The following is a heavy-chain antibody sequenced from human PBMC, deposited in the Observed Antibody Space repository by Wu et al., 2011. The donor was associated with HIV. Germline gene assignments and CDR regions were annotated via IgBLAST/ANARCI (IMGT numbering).Heavy chain of an antibody. D-gene: IGHD3-9*01. Sequence: QVQLVQSGVEVKKPGASVKVSCKASGYTFGSHGISWVRQAPGQGLEWMGWVSADNRHTNYAQNLQGRVTMTTDTSTTTAYMELRSLRSDDTAVYYCARDRRYFDWFSADDYLYYYGLDVWGQGHGHRLL. V-gene: IGHV1-18*01. J-gene: IGHJ6*02. CDR3: ARDRRYFDWFSADDYLYYYGLDV. CDR2: VSADNRHT. CDR1: GYTFGSHG.